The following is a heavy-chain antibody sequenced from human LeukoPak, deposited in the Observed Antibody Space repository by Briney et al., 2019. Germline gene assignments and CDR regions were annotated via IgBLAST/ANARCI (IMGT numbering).Heavy chain of an antibody. J-gene: IGHJ4*02. CDR3: ASAPVLLHYFDY. CDR1: GFTFCSYA. Sequence: GGSLRLSCAASGFTFCSYAMDWVRQAPGQGLEWVAVISYDGSNKYYADSVKGRFTISRDNSKNTLYLQMNSLRAEDTAVYYCASAPVLLHYFDYWGQGTLVTVSS. CDR2: ISYDGSNK. V-gene: IGHV3-30-3*01. D-gene: IGHD3-10*01.